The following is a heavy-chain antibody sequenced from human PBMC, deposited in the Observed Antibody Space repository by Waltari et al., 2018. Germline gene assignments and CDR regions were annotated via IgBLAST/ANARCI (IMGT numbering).Heavy chain of an antibody. D-gene: IGHD2-2*01. V-gene: IGHV3-30*01. J-gene: IGHJ6*03. CDR1: GFTFSSYA. CDR3: AREVAVPNYYYYYMDV. Sequence: QVQLVESGGGVVQPGRSLRLSCAASGFTFSSYAMHWVRQASGKGLEWVAVISYDGSNKYYADSVKGRFTISRDNSKNTLYLQMNSLRAEDTAVYYCAREVAVPNYYYYYMDVWGKGTTVTVSS. CDR2: ISYDGSNK.